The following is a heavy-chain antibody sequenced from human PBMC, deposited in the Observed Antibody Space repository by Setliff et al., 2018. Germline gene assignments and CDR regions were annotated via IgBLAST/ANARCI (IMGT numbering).Heavy chain of an antibody. CDR2: INNYNFNT. V-gene: IGHV1-18*01. CDR1: GFTFTDYG. J-gene: IGHJ6*04. Sequence: ASVKVSCKSSGFTFTDYGITWVRQVPGQGLEWMGWINNYNFNTQYAQRFQGRVTVTTDTSTTTAYMELRSLRADDTAVYYCARINFYVSSGYYYAQELWGKGTTVTVSS. CDR3: ARINFYVSSGYYYAQEL. D-gene: IGHD3-22*01.